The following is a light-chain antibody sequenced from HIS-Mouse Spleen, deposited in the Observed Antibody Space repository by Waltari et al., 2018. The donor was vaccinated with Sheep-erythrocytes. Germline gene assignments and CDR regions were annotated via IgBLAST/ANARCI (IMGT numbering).Light chain of an antibody. V-gene: IGKV1-33*01. CDR1: QDISNY. CDR3: QQYDNLPLT. J-gene: IGKJ4*01. CDR2: YAS. Sequence: DIQMTQSPSSLSASVGDRVTITCQASQDISNYLNWYQQKPVKAPKLLIYYASNLETGVPSRFSGSGSGTDFTFTISSLQPEDIATYYCQQYDNLPLTFGGGTKVEIK.